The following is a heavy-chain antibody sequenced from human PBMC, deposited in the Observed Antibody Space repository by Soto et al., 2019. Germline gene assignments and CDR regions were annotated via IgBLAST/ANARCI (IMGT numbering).Heavy chain of an antibody. V-gene: IGHV4-4*02. CDR2: IYHSGST. Sequence: SETLSLTCAVSGVSISSSNWWSWVRQPPGKGLEWIGEIYHSGSTNYNPSLKSRVTISVDKSKNQFSLKLSSVTAADTVVYYCARDLTPKHWFDPWGQGTLVTVSS. J-gene: IGHJ5*02. CDR1: GVSISSSNW. CDR3: ARDLTPKHWFDP.